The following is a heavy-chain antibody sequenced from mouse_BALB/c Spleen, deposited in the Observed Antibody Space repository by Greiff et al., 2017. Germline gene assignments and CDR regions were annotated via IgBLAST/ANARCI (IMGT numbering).Heavy chain of an antibody. D-gene: IGHD2-4*01. J-gene: IGHJ3*01. CDR2: ILPGSGST. CDR3: AREGLRRWFAY. CDR1: GYTFSSYW. V-gene: IGHV1-9*01. Sequence: QVQLKQSGAELMKPGASVKISCKATGYTFSSYWIEWVKQRPGHGLEWIGEILPGSGSTNYNEKFKGKATFTADTSSNTAYMQLSSLTSEDSAVYYCAREGLRRWFAYWGQGTLVTVSA.